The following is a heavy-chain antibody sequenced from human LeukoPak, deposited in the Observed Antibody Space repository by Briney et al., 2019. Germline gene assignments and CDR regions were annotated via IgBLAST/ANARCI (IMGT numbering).Heavy chain of an antibody. CDR2: ISGSGGST. V-gene: IGHV3-23*01. D-gene: IGHD2-15*01. CDR1: GFTFSSYG. J-gene: IGHJ6*03. Sequence: PGGSLRLSCAASGFTFSSYGMNWVRQAPGKGLEWVSLISGSGGSTYYADSVKGRFTISRDNSKNTLYLQMNSLRAEDTAVYYCAKVVVVKADSYYYYMDVWGKGTTVTISS. CDR3: AKVVVVKADSYYYYMDV.